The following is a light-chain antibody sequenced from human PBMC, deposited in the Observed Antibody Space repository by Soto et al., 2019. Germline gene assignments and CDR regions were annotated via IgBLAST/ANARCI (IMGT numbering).Light chain of an antibody. Sequence: QSALTQPASVSGSPGQSITISCTGTRSDVGSYNLVSGYQQHPGKAPKLMIYEVSKRPSGVSNRFSGSKSGNTASLTISGLQAEDEADYYCCSYAGSSSVVFGGGTKLTVL. CDR2: EVS. J-gene: IGLJ2*01. CDR1: RSDVGSYNL. V-gene: IGLV2-23*02. CDR3: CSYAGSSSVV.